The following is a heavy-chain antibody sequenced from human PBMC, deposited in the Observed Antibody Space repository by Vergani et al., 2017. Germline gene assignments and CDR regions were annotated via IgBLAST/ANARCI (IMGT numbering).Heavy chain of an antibody. CDR3: ARRVWGQLWFRGDYFDY. CDR1: GGSISSSSYY. Sequence: QVQLQESGPGLVKPSQTLSLTCPVSGGSISSSSYYWGWIRQPPGKGLEWIGSIYYSGSTYYNPSLKSRVTISVDTSKNQFSLKLSSVTAADTAVYYCARRVWGQLWFRGDYFDYWGQGTLVTVSS. CDR2: IYYSGST. V-gene: IGHV4-39*01. D-gene: IGHD5-18*01. J-gene: IGHJ4*02.